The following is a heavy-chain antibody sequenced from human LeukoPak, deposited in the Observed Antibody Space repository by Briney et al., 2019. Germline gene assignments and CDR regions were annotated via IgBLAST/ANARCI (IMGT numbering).Heavy chain of an antibody. D-gene: IGHD4/OR15-4a*01. CDR2: IKQDGSEK. V-gene: IGHV3-7*01. CDR3: ARDTLGEGEDANYAVYYFDY. CDR1: GFTFTTYW. Sequence: GGSLRLSCVGSGFTFTTYWMSWVRQAPGKGLEWVANIKQDGSEKYYVDSVKGRFTISRDNSKNSLDLQMNSLRADDTAVYYCARDTLGEGEDANYAVYYFDYRGPGTVVTVSS. J-gene: IGHJ4*02.